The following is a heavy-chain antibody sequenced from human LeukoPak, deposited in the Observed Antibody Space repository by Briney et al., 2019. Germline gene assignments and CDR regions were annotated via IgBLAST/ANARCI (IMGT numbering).Heavy chain of an antibody. D-gene: IGHD3-9*01. J-gene: IGHJ4*02. CDR3: ARAPGGPILRYFDWLSDFDY. Sequence: GGALRLSCAASGVTFSSYSMNWVRQAPGGGLEWGASISSSSSYIYYADSVKGRFTISRDNAKNSRYLQMNGLRAEDRAVYCCARAPGGPILRYFDWLSDFDYWGQGTLVTVSS. V-gene: IGHV3-21*01. CDR1: GVTFSSYS. CDR2: ISSSSSYI.